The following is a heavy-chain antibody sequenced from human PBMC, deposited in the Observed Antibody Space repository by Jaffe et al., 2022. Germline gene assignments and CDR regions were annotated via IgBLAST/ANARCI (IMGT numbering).Heavy chain of an antibody. CDR1: GFTFGDYA. D-gene: IGHD4-17*01. J-gene: IGHJ4*02. CDR2: IRSKAYGGTT. V-gene: IGHV3-49*04. Sequence: EVQLVESGGGLVQPGRSLRLSCTASGFTFGDYAMSWVRQAPGKGLEWVGFIRSKAYGGTTEYAASVKGRFTISRDDSKSIAYLQMNSLKTEDTAVYYCTRDPYGDYLESRGYFDYWGQGTLVTVSS. CDR3: TRDPYGDYLESRGYFDY.